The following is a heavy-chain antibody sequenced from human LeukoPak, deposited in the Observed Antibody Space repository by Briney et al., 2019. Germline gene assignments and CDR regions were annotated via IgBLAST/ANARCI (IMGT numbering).Heavy chain of an antibody. CDR2: INTNTGNP. D-gene: IGHD5-12*01. J-gene: IGHJ4*02. CDR3: ARASPRWSGYDLHEFDY. CDR1: GYTFTNYA. Sequence: ASVKVSCKTSGYTFTNYAMNWVRQAPGQGLEWMGWINTNTGNPTYAQDFTGRFVFSLDTSVSTAYLQISSLKAEDTAVYYCARASPRWSGYDLHEFDYWGQGTLVTVSS. V-gene: IGHV7-4-1*02.